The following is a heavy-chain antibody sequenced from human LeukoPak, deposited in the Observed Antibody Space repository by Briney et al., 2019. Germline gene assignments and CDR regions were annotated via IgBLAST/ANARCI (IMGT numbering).Heavy chain of an antibody. Sequence: SETLSLTCTVSGGSIGTYYWSWSRQPPGKGLEWIGHIYYSGSTNYNPTLKSRVTISVDTSKNHCYLMLSSVSAGDTAVYYCASGQLAVAGNLDGWGQGTLVTVSS. CDR3: ASGQLAVAGNLDG. CDR2: IYYSGST. J-gene: IGHJ5*02. CDR1: GGSIGTYY. D-gene: IGHD6-19*01. V-gene: IGHV4-59*12.